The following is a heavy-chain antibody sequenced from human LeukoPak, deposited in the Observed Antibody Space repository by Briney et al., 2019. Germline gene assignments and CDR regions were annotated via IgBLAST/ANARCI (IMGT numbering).Heavy chain of an antibody. CDR3: ATATSYSSSPYYMDV. Sequence: AASVKVPCKVSGYTLTELSMHWVRQAPGKGLEWMGGFDPEDGETIYAQKFQGRVTMTEDTSTDTAYMELSSLRSEDTAVYYCATATSYSSSPYYMDVWGKGTTVTVSS. V-gene: IGHV1-24*01. D-gene: IGHD6-6*01. CDR1: GYTLTELS. CDR2: FDPEDGET. J-gene: IGHJ6*03.